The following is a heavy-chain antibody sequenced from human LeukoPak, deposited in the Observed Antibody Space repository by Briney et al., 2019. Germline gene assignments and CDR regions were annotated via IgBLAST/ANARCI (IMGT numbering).Heavy chain of an antibody. J-gene: IGHJ5*02. CDR1: GGSISSYY. CDR3: ARDFYSHSSGWDPYNWFDP. D-gene: IGHD6-19*01. V-gene: IGHV4-59*01. Sequence: PSETLSLTCTVSGGSISSYYWSWIRQPPGKGLEWIGYTYYSGSTNYNPSLKSRVTISVDTSKNQFSLKLSSVTAADTAVYYCARDFYSHSSGWDPYNWFDPWDQGTLVTVSS. CDR2: TYYSGST.